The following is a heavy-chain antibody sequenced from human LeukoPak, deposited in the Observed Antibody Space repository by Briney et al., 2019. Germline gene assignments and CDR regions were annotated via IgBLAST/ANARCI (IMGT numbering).Heavy chain of an antibody. D-gene: IGHD2-2*01. Sequence: GGSLRFSCAASGFTFSSYDMHWVHQATGKGLEWVSAIGTAGDTYYPGSVKGRFTISRENAKNSLYLQMNSLRAGDTAVYYCARALQYCSSTSCYSYYYYGMDVWGQGTTVTVSS. CDR3: ARALQYCSSTSCYSYYYYGMDV. J-gene: IGHJ6*02. CDR2: IGTAGDT. V-gene: IGHV3-13*01. CDR1: GFTFSSYD.